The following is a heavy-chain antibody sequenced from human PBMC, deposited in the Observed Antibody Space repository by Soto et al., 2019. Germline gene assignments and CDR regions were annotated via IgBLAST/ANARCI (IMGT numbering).Heavy chain of an antibody. CDR2: IMQDGSDK. CDR1: GFSLSTSL. J-gene: IGHJ6*02. Sequence: GGSPRLSCSAPGFSLSTSLMTWGRQAPGKGLEWVANIMQDGSDKYYVDSVKGRFTISRDNAKNSLYLQMTSLRAEDTAVYYCASKRLYFYGLDVWGQGTTVTVSS. CDR3: ASKRLYFYGLDV. V-gene: IGHV3-7*01.